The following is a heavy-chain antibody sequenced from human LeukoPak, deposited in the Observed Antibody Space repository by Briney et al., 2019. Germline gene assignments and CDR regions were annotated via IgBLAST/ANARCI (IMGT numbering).Heavy chain of an antibody. CDR2: INHSGST. Sequence: PSETLSLTCAVYGGSFSGYYWSWIRQPPGQGLEWIGEINHSGSTNYNPSLKSRVTISVDTSKNQFSLKLSSVTAADTAVYYCARESPTYYDFWSGVIGYFDYWGQGTLVTVSS. CDR1: GGSFSGYY. V-gene: IGHV4-34*01. D-gene: IGHD3-3*01. CDR3: ARESPTYYDFWSGVIGYFDY. J-gene: IGHJ4*02.